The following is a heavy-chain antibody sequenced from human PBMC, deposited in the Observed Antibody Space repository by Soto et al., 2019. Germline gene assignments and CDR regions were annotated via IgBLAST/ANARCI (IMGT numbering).Heavy chain of an antibody. D-gene: IGHD4-17*01. J-gene: IGHJ4*02. Sequence: PWGTLSLTCEVSGFSINSNNKSWGSRQPPGKGLEGIGAIHHSGTTYYTPSVKSRFTISRDISNNHFFLRLTSVTAADTAIYYCARGLYGGNFDSWGQGTLVTVSS. CDR3: ARGLYGGNFDS. V-gene: IGHV4-4*02. CDR2: IHHSGTT. CDR1: GFSINSNNK.